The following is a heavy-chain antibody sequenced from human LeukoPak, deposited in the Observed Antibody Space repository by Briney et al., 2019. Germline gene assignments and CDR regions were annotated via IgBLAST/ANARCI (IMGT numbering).Heavy chain of an antibody. CDR2: SSYSGST. CDR3: ARDGYYDSSGYRNWFDP. V-gene: IGHV4-59*01. J-gene: IGHJ5*02. CDR1: GGSISSFH. Sequence: SETLSLTCTVSGGSISSFHWSWIRQPPGKGLEWIGYSSYSGSTNYNPSLKSRVTISVDTSKNQFSLKLTSVTAADTAVYYCARDGYYDSSGYRNWFDPWGQGTLLTVSS. D-gene: IGHD3-22*01.